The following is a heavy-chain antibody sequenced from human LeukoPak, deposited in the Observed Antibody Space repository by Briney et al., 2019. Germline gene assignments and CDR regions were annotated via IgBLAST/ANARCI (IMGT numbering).Heavy chain of an antibody. Sequence: ASVKVSCMASGYTFTSYYMHWVRPAPGQGLEWMGIINPSGGSTSYAQKFQGRVTMTRDTSTSTVYMELSSLRSEDTAVYYCARDAVLDGSPYDFWGQGTLVTVSS. CDR3: ARDAVLDGSPYDF. D-gene: IGHD3-10*01. CDR1: GYTFTSYY. CDR2: INPSGGST. V-gene: IGHV1-46*01. J-gene: IGHJ4*02.